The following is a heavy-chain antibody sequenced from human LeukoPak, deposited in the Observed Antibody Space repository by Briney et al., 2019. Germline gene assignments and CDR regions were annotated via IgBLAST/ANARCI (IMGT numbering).Heavy chain of an antibody. Sequence: SETLSLTCTVSGGSISSSSYYWDWIRQPPGKGLEWIGSIYYSGSTYYNPSLKSRVTISVDKPKNQFSLKLSSVTAADTAVFYCARGKYIDSGSYNVFDYWGQGTLATVSS. V-gene: IGHV4-39*07. D-gene: IGHD3-10*01. J-gene: IGHJ4*02. CDR1: GGSISSSSYY. CDR3: ARGKYIDSGSYNVFDY. CDR2: IYYSGST.